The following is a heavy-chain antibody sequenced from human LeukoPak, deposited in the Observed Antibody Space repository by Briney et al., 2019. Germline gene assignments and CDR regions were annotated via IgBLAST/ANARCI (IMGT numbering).Heavy chain of an antibody. CDR1: GGSISTYC. D-gene: IGHD3-22*01. J-gene: IGHJ4*02. Sequence: SETLSLTCTVSGGSISTYCWSWIRQPPGKGLEWIGYIYYSGSTNYNPSLKSRVTISVDTSKNQFSLKLSSVTAADTAVYYCARHGMSWGYYDSSGYYFDYWGQGTLVTVSS. CDR3: ARHGMSWGYYDSSGYYFDY. CDR2: IYYSGST. V-gene: IGHV4-59*08.